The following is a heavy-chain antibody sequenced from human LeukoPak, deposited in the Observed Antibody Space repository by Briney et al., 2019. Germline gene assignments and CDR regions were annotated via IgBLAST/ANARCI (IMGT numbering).Heavy chain of an antibody. J-gene: IGHJ4*02. V-gene: IGHV3-48*03. CDR2: ISSSGSTI. CDR3: ARGDGYNAFDY. D-gene: IGHD5-24*01. Sequence: GGSLRLSCVASGFTFSSYEMNWVRQAPGKGLEWVSYISSSGSTIYYADSVKGRFTISRDNAKNSLYLQMNSLRAEDTAVYYCARGDGYNAFDYWGQGTLVTVSS. CDR1: GFTFSSYE.